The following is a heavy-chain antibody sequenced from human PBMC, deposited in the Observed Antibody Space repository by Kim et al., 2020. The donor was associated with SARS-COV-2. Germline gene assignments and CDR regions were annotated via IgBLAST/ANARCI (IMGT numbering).Heavy chain of an antibody. J-gene: IGHJ4*02. V-gene: IGHV1-46*01. CDR3: ASSIATRRFDY. CDR2: T. D-gene: IGHD6-6*01. Sequence: TSNTKKFQGRVTWTRDTSTSTVYMELSSLRSEDTAVYYCASSIATRRFDYWGQGTLVTVSS.